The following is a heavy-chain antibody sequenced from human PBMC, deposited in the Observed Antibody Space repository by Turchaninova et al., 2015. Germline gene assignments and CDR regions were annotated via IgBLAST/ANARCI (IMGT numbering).Heavy chain of an antibody. CDR3: ARVRMTTGGLDV. V-gene: IGHV3-74*01. D-gene: IGHD4-11*01. Sequence: EVQLVESGGGFVQPGGSLRLSCAASGFIFSSYWMHWVLQAPGKGLVWVARINSDGSSTSYADSVKGRFTISRDNAKNTLYLQMNSLRAEDTAVYFCARVRMTTGGLDVWGQGTTVTVSS. CDR2: INSDGSST. J-gene: IGHJ6*02. CDR1: GFIFSSYW.